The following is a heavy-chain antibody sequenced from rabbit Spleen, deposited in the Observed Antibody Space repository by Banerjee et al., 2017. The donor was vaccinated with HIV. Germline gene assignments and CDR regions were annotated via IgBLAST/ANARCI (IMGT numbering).Heavy chain of an antibody. Sequence: QEQLVESGGGLVKPGGSLTLTCKASGFSFSDRDVMCWVRQAPGKGLEWIACMNTATGKAVYANWAKGRFAISKTSSTTVTLQMTSLTAADTATYFCARETSSGWGIVSFYFSLWGPGTLVTVS. J-gene: IGHJ4*01. D-gene: IGHD4-1*01. V-gene: IGHV1S45*01. CDR3: ARETSSGWGIVSFYFSL. CDR2: MNTATGKA. CDR1: GFSFSDRDV.